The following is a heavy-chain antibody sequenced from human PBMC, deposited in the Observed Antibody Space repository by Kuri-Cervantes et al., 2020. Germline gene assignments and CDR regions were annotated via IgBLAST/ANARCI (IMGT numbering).Heavy chain of an antibody. CDR2: INHSGST. CDR3: ARVDTYYDSSGYSTCDAFDI. J-gene: IGHJ3*02. V-gene: IGHV4-34*01. D-gene: IGHD3-22*01. Sequence: SETLSLTCAVYGGSFSGYYWSWIRQPPGKGLEWIGEINHSGSTNYNPSLKSRVTISVDTSKSQFSLKLSSVTAADTAVYYCARVDTYYDSSGYSTCDAFDIWGQGTMVTVSS. CDR1: GGSFSGYY.